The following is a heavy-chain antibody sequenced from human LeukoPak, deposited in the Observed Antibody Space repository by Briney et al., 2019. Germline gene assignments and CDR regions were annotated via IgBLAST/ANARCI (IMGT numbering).Heavy chain of an antibody. CDR2: NSGGGDKT. V-gene: IGHV3-23*01. J-gene: IGHJ3*01. Sequence: GGSLRLSCAASGFTFTTYAINWVRPAPGKGLEWVSGNSGGGDKTYSADSVNGRFTISRDNSKNTVSLQMCSLRAGDPALYYCAKDLALAGTGGGFDVWGQGTRVAVSS. CDR1: GFTFTTYA. CDR3: AKDLALAGTGGGFDV. D-gene: IGHD6-19*01.